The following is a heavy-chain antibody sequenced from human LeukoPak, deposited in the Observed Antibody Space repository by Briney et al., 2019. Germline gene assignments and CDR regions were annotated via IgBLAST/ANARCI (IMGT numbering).Heavy chain of an antibody. D-gene: IGHD3-10*01. J-gene: IGHJ5*02. CDR3: ARSSGAKFDP. CDR1: GVSTSTTSEY. CDR2: IYYSGAT. V-gene: IGHV4-39*01. Sequence: PSGTLSLTCTVSGVSTSTTSEYWGWVRQTPGQGLEWIASIYYSGATQYNPSLQSRVTISIDTSKNEFSMSLSSVTAADTGIYYCARSSGAKFDPWGQGTLATVSS.